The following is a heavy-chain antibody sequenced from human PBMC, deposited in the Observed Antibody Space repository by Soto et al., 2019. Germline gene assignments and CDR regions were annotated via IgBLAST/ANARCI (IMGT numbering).Heavy chain of an antibody. D-gene: IGHD2-15*01. CDR1: GVSITSYK. CDR3: AREWSAFDY. CDR2: MYSSGSS. J-gene: IGHJ4*02. V-gene: IGHV4-59*01. Sequence: QVQLQESGPGLVKPSETLSLTCTVSGVSITSYKWTWIRQSPGKGLEWIAYMYSSGSSSYNPSLKSRATISMDTFRNQYSLQLNSATAADTAVCYCAREWSAFDYWGQGILVTVSS.